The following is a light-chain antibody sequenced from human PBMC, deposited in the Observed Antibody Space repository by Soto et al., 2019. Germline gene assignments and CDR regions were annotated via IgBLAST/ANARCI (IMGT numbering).Light chain of an antibody. CDR1: TGAVTSGNY. CDR3: LMYYGSAQLV. CDR2: TTN. Sequence: QTVVTQEPSLTVSPGGTVTLTCASSTGAVTSGNYPSWFQQKPGQAPRTLIYTTNDKHSWTPARFSGSLLGDKAALTLSGVQPEDEAEYYCLMYYGSAQLVFGGGPKRTVL. V-gene: IGLV7-43*01. J-gene: IGLJ3*02.